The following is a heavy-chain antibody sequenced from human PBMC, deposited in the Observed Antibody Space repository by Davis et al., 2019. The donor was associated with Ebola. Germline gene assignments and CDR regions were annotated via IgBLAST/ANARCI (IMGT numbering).Heavy chain of an antibody. D-gene: IGHD6-13*01. CDR2: INPNSGGT. CDR1: GYTFTGYY. J-gene: IGHJ5*02. Sequence: ASVKVSCKASGYTFTGYYMHWVRQAPGQGLEWMGWINPNSGGTHYAQKFQGWVTMTRDTSISTAYMELSRLRSDDTAVYYCARDLGQQLDNWFDPWGQGTLVTVSS. V-gene: IGHV1-2*04. CDR3: ARDLGQQLDNWFDP.